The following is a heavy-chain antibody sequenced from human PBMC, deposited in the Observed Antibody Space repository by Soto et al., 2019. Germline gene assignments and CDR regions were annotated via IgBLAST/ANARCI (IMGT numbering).Heavy chain of an antibody. CDR3: ARNEYSTTFYYYGMDV. J-gene: IGHJ6*02. CDR1: GGTFSSYA. V-gene: IGHV1-69*13. CDR2: IIPIFGTA. D-gene: IGHD6-6*01. Sequence: SVKVSCKASGGTFSSYAITWVRQAPGQGLEWMGRIIPIFGTANYNRKFQGRVTITADESTSTAYMELSSLRSEDTAVYYCARNEYSTTFYYYGMDVWGQGTTVTVSS.